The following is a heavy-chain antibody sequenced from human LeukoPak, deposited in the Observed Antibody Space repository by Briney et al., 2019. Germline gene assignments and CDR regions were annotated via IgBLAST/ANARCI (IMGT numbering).Heavy chain of an antibody. CDR1: GFTSSSHA. CDR2: ISSDGSYK. D-gene: IGHD5-18*01. V-gene: IGHV3-30*04. J-gene: IGHJ4*02. CDR3: ARQYISGQWYFDY. Sequence: GGSLRLSCAASGFTSSSHALHWVRQAPGKGLEWVAVISSDGSYKYYADSVKGRFTISRDNSKNTLYLQMNSLIPEDTAVYYCARQYISGQWYFDYWGQGTLVTVSS.